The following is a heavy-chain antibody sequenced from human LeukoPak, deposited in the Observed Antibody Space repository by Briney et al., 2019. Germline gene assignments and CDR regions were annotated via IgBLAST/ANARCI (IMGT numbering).Heavy chain of an antibody. CDR1: GYTFTGYY. CDR2: MNPNSGNT. J-gene: IGHJ6*03. V-gene: IGHV1-8*03. CDR3: ARADGSSSIDYYHLDV. D-gene: IGHD6-6*01. Sequence: ASVKVSCKASGYTFTGYYMHWVRQAPGQELEWMGWMNPNSGNTGYAQKFQGRVTITRNTSISTAYMELSSLRSEDTAIYYCARADGSSSIDYYHLDVWGKGTTVTVSS.